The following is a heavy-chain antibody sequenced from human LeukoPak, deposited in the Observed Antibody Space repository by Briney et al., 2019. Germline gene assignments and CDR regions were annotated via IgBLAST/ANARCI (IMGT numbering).Heavy chain of an antibody. CDR3: AKGPYSSGWSDWFDP. CDR2: ISWNSGSI. CDR1: GFTFDDYA. J-gene: IGHJ5*02. D-gene: IGHD6-19*01. V-gene: IGHV3-9*01. Sequence: PGGSLRLSCTVSGFTFDDYAMHWVRQAPGKGLEWVSGISWNSGSIGYADSVKGRFTISRDNAKNSLYLQMNSLRAEDTALYYCAKGPYSSGWSDWFDPWGQGTLVTVSS.